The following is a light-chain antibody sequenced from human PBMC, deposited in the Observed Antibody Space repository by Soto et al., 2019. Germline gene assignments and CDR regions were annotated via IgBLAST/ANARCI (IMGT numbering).Light chain of an antibody. V-gene: IGKV1-5*03. J-gene: IGKJ2*01. CDR1: QSVSNW. Sequence: DIQMTQSPSTLSASVGDRVTITCRASQSVSNWLAWYQQKPGKVPKLLIFQASTLETGVPSRFSRSGSGTEFTLSISSLQPDDFATYYCQHYDVYPYSFGQGTKLEIK. CDR3: QHYDVYPYS. CDR2: QAS.